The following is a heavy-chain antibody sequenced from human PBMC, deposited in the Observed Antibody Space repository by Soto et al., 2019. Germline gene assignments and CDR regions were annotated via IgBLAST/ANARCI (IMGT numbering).Heavy chain of an antibody. V-gene: IGHV4-31*03. CDR3: ARVDSIAAAGMGWFDP. CDR2: IYNSGST. J-gene: IGHJ5*02. Sequence: SETLSLTCTVSGGSISSGGYYWSWIRQHPGKGLEWIGYIYNSGSTYYNPSLKSRVTISVDTSKNQFSLKLSSVTAADTAVYYCARVDSIAAAGMGWFDPWGQGTLVTVSS. CDR1: GGSISSGGYY. D-gene: IGHD6-13*01.